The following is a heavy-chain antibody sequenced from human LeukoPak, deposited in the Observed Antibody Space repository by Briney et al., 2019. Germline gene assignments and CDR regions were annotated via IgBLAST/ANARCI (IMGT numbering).Heavy chain of an antibody. D-gene: IGHD3-16*01. CDR3: ARVWDLRERPFDY. CDR2: INPNSGDT. CDR1: GYTFTGYF. J-gene: IGHJ4*02. V-gene: IGHV1-2*02. Sequence: GASVKVSCKASGYTFTGYFIHWVRQAPGQGLKWMGWINPNSGDTNYAQKFQGRVSMTRDTSTRTAYLEVSSLRSDDTAVYYCARVWDLRERPFDYWGQGTLVTVSS.